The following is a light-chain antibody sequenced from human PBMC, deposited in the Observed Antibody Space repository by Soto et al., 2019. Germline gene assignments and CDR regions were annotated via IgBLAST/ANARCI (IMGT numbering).Light chain of an antibody. CDR3: AAWDDSLNGHYV. Sequence: QPVLTQPPSASGTPGQRVTISCSGSSSNIGSNTVNWYQQLPGTAPKLLIYSNNQRPSGVPDRFSGSKSGTSASLAISGLQSEDEADYYCAAWDDSLNGHYVFVTGTKLTVL. CDR2: SNN. J-gene: IGLJ1*01. V-gene: IGLV1-44*01. CDR1: SSNIGSNT.